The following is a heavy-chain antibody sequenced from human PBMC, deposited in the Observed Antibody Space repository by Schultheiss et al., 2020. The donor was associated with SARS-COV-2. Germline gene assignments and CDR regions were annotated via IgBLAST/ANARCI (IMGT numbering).Heavy chain of an antibody. Sequence: SETLSLTCAVYGGSFSGYYWSWIRQPPGKGLEWIGEINHSGSTNYNPSLKSRVTISVDTSKNQFSLKLSSVTAADTAVYYCARGYCSSTSCYTRAFDIWGQGTMVTVSS. CDR3: ARGYCSSTSCYTRAFDI. J-gene: IGHJ3*02. CDR1: GGSFSGYY. V-gene: IGHV4-34*01. CDR2: INHSGST. D-gene: IGHD2-2*02.